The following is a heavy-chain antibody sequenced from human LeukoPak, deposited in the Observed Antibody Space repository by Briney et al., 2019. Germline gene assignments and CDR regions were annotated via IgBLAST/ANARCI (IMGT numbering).Heavy chain of an antibody. V-gene: IGHV4-59*10. CDR1: GGSFSGYY. D-gene: IGHD1-26*01. CDR2: IYISGST. CDR3: TRELRPDVYYFYYMDV. Sequence: SETLSLTCAVYGGSFSGYYWSWIRQTAGKGLEWIGRIYISGSTNYNPSLESRVTMSIDTSKNQFSLKLRSVTAADTAVYYCTRELRPDVYYFYYMDVWGKGITVTVSS. J-gene: IGHJ6*03.